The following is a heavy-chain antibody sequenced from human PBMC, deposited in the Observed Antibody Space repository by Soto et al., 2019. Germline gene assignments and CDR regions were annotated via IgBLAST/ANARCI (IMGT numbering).Heavy chain of an antibody. CDR3: AFNSGSGSYYFDY. J-gene: IGHJ4*02. CDR1: GFTFSSYA. D-gene: IGHD3-10*01. Sequence: EVQLLESGGGLVQPGGSLRLSCAASGFTFSSYAMWWVRQAPGKGLECVSAISGGGETTYYADSVKGRFTISRDNSMNTLYLQMNSLRAEDTAVYYCAFNSGSGSYYFDYWGQGTLVTVSS. CDR2: ISGGGETT. V-gene: IGHV3-23*01.